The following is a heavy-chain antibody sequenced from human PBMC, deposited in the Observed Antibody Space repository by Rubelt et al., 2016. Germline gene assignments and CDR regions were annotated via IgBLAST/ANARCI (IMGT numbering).Heavy chain of an antibody. CDR2: IKQDGSEK. CDR1: GFTFSSYW. Sequence: EVQLVESGGGLVQPGGSLRLSCAASGFTFSSYWMSWVRQAPGKGLEWVANIKQDGSEKYLGEFGKGQFTISRDNAKNALYLEMNSLRAEDTAVYYWASAAARSDDAFDIWGQGTMVTVSS. D-gene: IGHD6-6*01. V-gene: IGHV3-7*01. J-gene: IGHJ3*02. CDR3: ASAAARSDDAFDI.